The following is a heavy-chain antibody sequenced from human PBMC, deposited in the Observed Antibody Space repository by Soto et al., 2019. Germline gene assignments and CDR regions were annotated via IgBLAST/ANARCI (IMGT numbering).Heavy chain of an antibody. Sequence: GXSLRLSCAASGFTFTTAWLNWFRQAPGKGLKWVSVIHSDGSTYYADSVKGRFTISRDNSKNSLYLQMNSLRAEDTVVYYCARDLLWSGYLLFDPWGQGTLVTVSS. D-gene: IGHD3-3*01. CDR3: ARDLLWSGYLLFDP. CDR2: IHSDGST. J-gene: IGHJ5*02. V-gene: IGHV3-66*01. CDR1: GFTFTTAW.